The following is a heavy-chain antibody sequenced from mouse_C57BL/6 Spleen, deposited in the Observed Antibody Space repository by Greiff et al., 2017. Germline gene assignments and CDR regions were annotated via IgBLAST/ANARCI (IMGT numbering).Heavy chain of an antibody. Sequence: EVHLVESGGGLVKPGGSLKLSCAASGFTFSSYTMSWVRQTPEKRLEWVASISGGGGNTYYPDSVKGRFPISRDNAKNTLYMQMSSLRSEDTALYYCARHAVLRYFDYWGQGTTLTVSS. CDR1: GFTFSSYT. CDR2: ISGGGGNT. D-gene: IGHD1-1*01. V-gene: IGHV5-9*01. CDR3: ARHAVLRYFDY. J-gene: IGHJ2*01.